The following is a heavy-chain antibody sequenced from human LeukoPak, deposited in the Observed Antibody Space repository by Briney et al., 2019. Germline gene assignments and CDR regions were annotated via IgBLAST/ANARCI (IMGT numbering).Heavy chain of an antibody. CDR2: MDYSGST. Sequence: SETLSLTCTVSGGSISSYYWSWIRQPLGKGLEWIGYMDYSGSTAYNPSLKSRVTMSVDTSKNQFSLRLSSVTAADTAVYYCARVRIAVAGTYFYYMDVWGKGTTVTVSS. CDR1: GGSISSYY. D-gene: IGHD6-19*01. J-gene: IGHJ6*03. V-gene: IGHV4-59*12. CDR3: ARVRIAVAGTYFYYMDV.